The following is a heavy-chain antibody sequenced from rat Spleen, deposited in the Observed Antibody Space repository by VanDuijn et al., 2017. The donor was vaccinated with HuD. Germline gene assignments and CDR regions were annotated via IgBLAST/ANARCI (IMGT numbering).Heavy chain of an antibody. CDR3: TRGGSSYMPWDY. Sequence: QVQLKESGPGLVQPSQTLSLTCTVSGFSLTSYNVHWVRQSTGKGLEWMGVMWTGGNKAYNSALKSRLSISRDTSKSQVFLKMNSLQTEDTAIYFCTRGGSSYMPWDYWGQGVMVTVSS. CDR2: MWTGGNK. CDR1: GFSLTSYN. V-gene: IGHV2-30*01. J-gene: IGHJ2*01. D-gene: IGHD1-2*01.